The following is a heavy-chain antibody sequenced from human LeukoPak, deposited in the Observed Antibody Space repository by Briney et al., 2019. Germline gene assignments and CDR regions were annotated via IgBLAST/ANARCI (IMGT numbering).Heavy chain of an antibody. D-gene: IGHD6-19*01. Sequence: GGSLRLSCAASGFTFSSYAMSWVRQAPGKGLEWVSAMSCSSGSIYYADSVKGRFTISRDNSKNTLYLQMNSLRAEDTAVYYCAKVRSVTEDARWRVTSFDYWGQGTLVTVSS. CDR1: GFTFSSYA. J-gene: IGHJ4*02. CDR2: MSCSSGSI. CDR3: AKVRSVTEDARWRVTSFDY. V-gene: IGHV3-23*01.